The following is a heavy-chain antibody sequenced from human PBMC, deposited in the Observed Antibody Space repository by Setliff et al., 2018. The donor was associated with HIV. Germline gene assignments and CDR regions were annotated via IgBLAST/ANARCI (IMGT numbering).Heavy chain of an antibody. V-gene: IGHV3-11*04. CDR2: ISSSGTTI. Sequence: GVSLRLSCTASGFTFSDYYMSWIRQSPGKGLEWISYISSSGTTIYYADSVKGRFTISRDNAKNSLYLEMNSLRAEETAVYYCARDLRSSHGSPNYFDYWGRGALVTVSS. CDR1: GFTFSDYY. J-gene: IGHJ4*02. D-gene: IGHD2-15*01. CDR3: ARDLRSSHGSPNYFDY.